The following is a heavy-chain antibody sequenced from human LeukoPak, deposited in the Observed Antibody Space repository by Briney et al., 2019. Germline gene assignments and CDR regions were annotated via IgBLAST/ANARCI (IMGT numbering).Heavy chain of an antibody. CDR3: ARGPRFPDYYYYYMDV. CDR2: IYSGGST. D-gene: IGHD3-10*01. CDR1: GFTVSSNY. V-gene: IGHV3-53*01. Sequence: GGSLRLSCAASGFTVSSNYMSWVRQAPGKGLEGVSVIYSGGSTYYADSVKGRFTISRHNSKNTLYLQMNSLRAEDTAAYYCARGPRFPDYYYYYMDVWGKGTTVTVSS. J-gene: IGHJ6*03.